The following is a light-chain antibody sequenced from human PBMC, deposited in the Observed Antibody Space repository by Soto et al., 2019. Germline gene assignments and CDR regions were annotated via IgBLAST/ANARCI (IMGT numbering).Light chain of an antibody. CDR3: SAWDDSIFGPV. J-gene: IGLJ2*01. CDR2: RDN. V-gene: IGLV1-44*01. CDR1: NSNLGSNP. Sequence: QSVLTQPPSASGTPGQRVTISCSGGNSNLGSNPVNWYLHLPGTAPKLLIYRDNQRPSGVPDRFSGSKSGTSASLAISGLQSEDEADYFCSAWDDSIFGPVFGGGNMLTVL.